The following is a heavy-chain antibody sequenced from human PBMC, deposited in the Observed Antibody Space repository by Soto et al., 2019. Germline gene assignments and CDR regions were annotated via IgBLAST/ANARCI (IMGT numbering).Heavy chain of an antibody. V-gene: IGHV3-7*01. CDR3: GREGERGVLDY. J-gene: IGHJ4*02. Sequence: GGSLRLSCAASGFTFSSYWMSWVRQAPGKGLEWVANIKQDGSGKYYVDSVKGRFTISRDNAKNSLYLQMNSLRAEDTALYYGGREGERGVLDYWGQGTLVTVSS. CDR2: IKQDGSGK. CDR1: GFTFSSYW.